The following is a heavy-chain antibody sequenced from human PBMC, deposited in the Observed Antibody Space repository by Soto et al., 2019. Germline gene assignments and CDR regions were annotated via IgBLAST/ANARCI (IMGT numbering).Heavy chain of an antibody. CDR1: GFTVSSNY. D-gene: IGHD2-15*01. CDR3: ARDDVHGSGGRCYGVPMDV. J-gene: IGHJ6*03. V-gene: IGHV3-66*01. Sequence: GGSLRLSCAASGFTVSSNYMTWVRQAPGKGLEWVSLIQSGGRTYYAGSVKGRFTISRDNSKNTLFLQMNSLRVEDTAVYYCARDDVHGSGGRCYGVPMDVWGKGNTVTVS. CDR2: IQSGGRT.